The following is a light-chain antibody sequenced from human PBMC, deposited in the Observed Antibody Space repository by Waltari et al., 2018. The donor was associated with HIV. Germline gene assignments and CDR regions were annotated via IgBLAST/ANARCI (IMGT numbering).Light chain of an antibody. CDR1: ESVSRY. CDR2: DAA. Sequence: EIVLTQSPATLSLSPGEGATLACRASESVSRYVAWYQQKPGQPPRLLIYDAATRAPGVPARFRGSGSGTDCTLTISRLEPEDCAVYYCQQRTTWPPGLTFGGGTKVEI. V-gene: IGKV3-11*01. CDR3: QQRTTWPPGLT. J-gene: IGKJ4*01.